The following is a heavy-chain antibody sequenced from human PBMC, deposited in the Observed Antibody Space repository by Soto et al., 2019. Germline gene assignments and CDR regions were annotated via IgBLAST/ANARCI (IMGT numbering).Heavy chain of an antibody. CDR2: IYSDNNT. CDR3: ARHYSAMGV. CDR1: GFTVSSAS. V-gene: IGHV3-53*01. Sequence: GGSMRLSCAASGFTVSSASMTWVRQAPGKGLEWISIIYSDNNTDYADSVKGRFSISRDTSKNILYLQMNSLRAEDTAEYYCARHYSAMGVWGQGTTVTVSS. J-gene: IGHJ6*02.